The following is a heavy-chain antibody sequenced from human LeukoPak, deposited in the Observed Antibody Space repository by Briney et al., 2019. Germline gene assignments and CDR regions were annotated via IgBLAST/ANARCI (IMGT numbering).Heavy chain of an antibody. CDR2: ISNNGGYT. CDR1: GFTFSSSA. Sequence: GGSLRLSCAASGFTFSSSAMSWVRQAPGKGLEWVSAISNNGGYTYYADSVQGRFTISRDNSKSTLCLQMNSLRAEDTAVYYCAKLLGYCSDGSCYFPYWGQGTLVTVSS. J-gene: IGHJ4*02. D-gene: IGHD2-15*01. CDR3: AKLLGYCSDGSCYFPY. V-gene: IGHV3-23*01.